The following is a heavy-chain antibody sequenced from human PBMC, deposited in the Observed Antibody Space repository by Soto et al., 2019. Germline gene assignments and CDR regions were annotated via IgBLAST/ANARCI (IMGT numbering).Heavy chain of an antibody. D-gene: IGHD3-10*01. CDR1: GGSISSSSYY. Sequence: PSETLSLTCTVSGGSISSSSYYWGWIRQPPGKGLEWIGSIYYSGSTYYNPSLKSRVTISVDTSKIQFSLKLSSVTAADTAVYYCARRPGSGSYSFDYWGQGTLVTVSS. J-gene: IGHJ4*02. CDR2: IYYSGST. CDR3: ARRPGSGSYSFDY. V-gene: IGHV4-39*01.